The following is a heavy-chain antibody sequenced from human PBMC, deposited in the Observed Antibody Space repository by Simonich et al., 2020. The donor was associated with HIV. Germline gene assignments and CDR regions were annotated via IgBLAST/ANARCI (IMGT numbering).Heavy chain of an antibody. CDR2: INGGKGNT. V-gene: IGHV1-3*01. D-gene: IGHD1-26*01. CDR1: GYTFINYA. CDR3: ARGWELLHAFDY. Sequence: QFQLVQSGAEVKKPGASVKVSCKASGYTFINYAMHWVRQAPGQRLEWMGWINGGKGNTKYSQKFQGRVTITRDTSASTAYMELSSLRSEDTAVYYCARGWELLHAFDYWGQGTLVTVSS. J-gene: IGHJ4*02.